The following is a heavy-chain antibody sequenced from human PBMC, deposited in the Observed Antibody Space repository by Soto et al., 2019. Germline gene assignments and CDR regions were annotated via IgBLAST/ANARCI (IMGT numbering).Heavy chain of an antibody. CDR3: ARHYYYASHYYYAMDV. D-gene: IGHD3-22*01. CDR2: IYHDGST. CDR1: GASISSSNW. V-gene: IGHV4-4*02. Sequence: QVQLQESGPGLVRPSGTLSLTCAVSGASISSSNWWSWVRHPPGKGLEWIGDIYHDGSTNRNPSLKSRATISVDKSKNQFSLRLTSVTAADTAVYYCARHYYYASHYYYAMDVWGQGTTVTVSS. J-gene: IGHJ6*02.